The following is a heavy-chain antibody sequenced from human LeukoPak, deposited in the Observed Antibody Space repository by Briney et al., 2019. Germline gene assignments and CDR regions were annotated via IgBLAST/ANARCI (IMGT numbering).Heavy chain of an antibody. CDR2: FDPEDGET. Sequence: ASVKVSCKAPGYTFTSYAMHWVRQAPGKGLEWMGGFDPEDGETIYAQKFQGRVTMTEDTSTDTAYMELSSLRSEDTAVYYCATERYCSGGSCYGESFDYWGQGTLVTVSS. CDR3: ATERYCSGGSCYGESFDY. J-gene: IGHJ4*02. V-gene: IGHV1-24*01. CDR1: GYTFTSYA. D-gene: IGHD2-15*01.